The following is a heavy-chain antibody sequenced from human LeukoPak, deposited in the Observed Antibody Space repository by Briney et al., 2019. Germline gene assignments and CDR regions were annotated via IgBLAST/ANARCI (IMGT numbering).Heavy chain of an antibody. CDR3: AFFEYSSSSSHY. D-gene: IGHD6-6*01. V-gene: IGHV1-46*01. CDR2: INPSGGST. J-gene: IGHJ4*02. Sequence: ASVKVSCKASGYTFTSYYMHWVRQAPGQGLEWMGIINPSGGSTSYAQKFQGRVTMARDTSISTAYMELSRPRSDDTAVYYCAFFEYSSSSSHYWGQGTLVTVSS. CDR1: GYTFTSYY.